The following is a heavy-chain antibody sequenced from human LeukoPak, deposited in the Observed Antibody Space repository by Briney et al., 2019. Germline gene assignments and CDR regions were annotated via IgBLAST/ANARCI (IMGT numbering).Heavy chain of an antibody. V-gene: IGHV3-30*04. CDR2: ISYDGSNK. CDR3: ARDRSRYSSSWYVGYFDL. CDR1: GFTFSSYA. Sequence: TGGSLRLSCAASGFTFSSYAMHWVRQAPGKGLEWVAVISYDGSNKYHADSVKGRFTISRDNSKNTLYLQMNSLRAEDTAVYYCARDRSRYSSSWYVGYFDLWGRGTLVTVSS. D-gene: IGHD6-13*01. J-gene: IGHJ2*01.